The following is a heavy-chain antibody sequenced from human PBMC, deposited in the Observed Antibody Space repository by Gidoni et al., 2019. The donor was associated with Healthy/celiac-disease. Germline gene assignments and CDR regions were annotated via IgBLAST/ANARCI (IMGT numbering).Heavy chain of an antibody. Sequence: QVQLQESRPGLMKPSETLSLTCTVSGGSIRSYYGSWIRQPPGKGLEWIGYIYYSGSTNYNPSLKSRVTISVDTSKNQFSLKLSSVTAADTAVYYCARNSRAYCGGDCYYWYFDLWGRGTLVTVSS. V-gene: IGHV4-59*01. CDR3: ARNSRAYCGGDCYYWYFDL. J-gene: IGHJ2*01. CDR2: IYYSGST. CDR1: GGSIRSYY. D-gene: IGHD2-21*02.